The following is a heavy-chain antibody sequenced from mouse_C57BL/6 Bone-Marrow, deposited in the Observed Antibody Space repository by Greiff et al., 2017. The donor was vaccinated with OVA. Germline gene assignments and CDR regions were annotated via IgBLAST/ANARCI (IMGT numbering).Heavy chain of an antibody. Sequence: EVKLMESGGGLVKPGGSLKLSCAASGFTFSDYGMHWVRQAPEKGLEWVAYISSGSSTIYYADTVKGRFTISRDNAKHTLVLQMTSLRSEDTAMYYCAREGSRFLYAMDYWGQGTSVTVSS. J-gene: IGHJ4*01. D-gene: IGHD1-1*01. CDR2: ISSGSSTI. CDR3: AREGSRFLYAMDY. V-gene: IGHV5-17*01. CDR1: GFTFSDYG.